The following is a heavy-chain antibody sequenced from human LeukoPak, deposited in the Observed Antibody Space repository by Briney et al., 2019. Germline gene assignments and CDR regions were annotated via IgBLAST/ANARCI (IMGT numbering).Heavy chain of an antibody. CDR1: GGSISSGDYY. J-gene: IGHJ6*03. V-gene: IGHV4-30-4*08. CDR2: IYYSGST. D-gene: IGHD3-3*01. Sequence: SQTLSLTCTVSGGSISSGDYYWSWIRQPPGKGLEWIGYIYYSGSTYYNPPLKSRMTISVDTSKNKCSLRLSSVTAADTAVYYCALNYDFWSGYNSTYYYYYYMDVWGKGTTVTVSS. CDR3: ALNYDFWSGYNSTYYYYYYMDV.